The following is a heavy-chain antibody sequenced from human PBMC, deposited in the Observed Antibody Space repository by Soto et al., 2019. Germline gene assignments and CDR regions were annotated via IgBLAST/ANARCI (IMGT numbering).Heavy chain of an antibody. V-gene: IGHV3-30-3*01. J-gene: IGHJ6*02. CDR2: ISYDGSNK. D-gene: IGHD2-21*01. CDR3: ARPILGSGVDEMDV. CDR1: GFTFSSYA. Sequence: GGSLRLSCAASGFTFSSYAMHWVRQAPGKGLEWVAVISYDGSNKYYADSVKGRFTISRDNSKNTLYLQMNSLRAEDTAVYFCARPILGSGVDEMDVWGQGTTVTVSS.